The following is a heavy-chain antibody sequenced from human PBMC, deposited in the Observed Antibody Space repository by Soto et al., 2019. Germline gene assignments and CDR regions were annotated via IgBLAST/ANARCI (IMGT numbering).Heavy chain of an antibody. D-gene: IGHD1-26*01. CDR2: ISGSGLNK. V-gene: IGHV3-23*01. Sequence: GGSLRLSCAASGFTFENFGMSWVRQAPGKGLEWISSISGSGLNKYYADSVKGRFTISRGNSKNTVYLELSNLRAEDTAVYHCAKNQGVELVPLATVDWFDPWGQGSVVTVSS. CDR1: GFTFENFG. J-gene: IGHJ5*02. CDR3: AKNQGVELVPLATVDWFDP.